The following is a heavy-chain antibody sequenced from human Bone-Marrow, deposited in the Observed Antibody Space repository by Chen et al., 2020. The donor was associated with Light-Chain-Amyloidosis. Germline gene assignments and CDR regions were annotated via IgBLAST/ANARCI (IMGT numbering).Heavy chain of an antibody. CDR2: IWYDGSNK. CDR3: ARDYDFWSGLKVLDYYYGMDV. V-gene: IGHV3-33*08. J-gene: IGHJ6*02. D-gene: IGHD3-3*01. CDR1: GFTFSSYG. Sequence: QVQLVESGGGVVQPGRSLRLSCAASGFTFSSYGMHWVRQAPGKGLEWVAVIWYDGSNKYYADSVKGRFTISRDNSKNTLYLQMNSLRAEDTAVYYCARDYDFWSGLKVLDYYYGMDVWGQGTTVTVSS.